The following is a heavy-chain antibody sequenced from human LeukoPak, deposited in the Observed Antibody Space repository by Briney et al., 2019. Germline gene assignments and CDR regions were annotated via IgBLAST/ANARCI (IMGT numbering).Heavy chain of an antibody. CDR1: GFTFSSYS. V-gene: IGHV3-48*01. CDR2: ISSSSSTI. J-gene: IGHJ3*02. CDR3: ARDLGYYDSSGYYYESGSDAFDI. Sequence: GGSLRLSCAASGFTFSSYSMNWVRQAPGKGLEWVSYISSSSSTIYYADSVKGRFTISRDNAKNSLYLQMNSLRAADTAVYYCARDLGYYDSSGYYYESGSDAFDIWGQGTMVTVSS. D-gene: IGHD3-22*01.